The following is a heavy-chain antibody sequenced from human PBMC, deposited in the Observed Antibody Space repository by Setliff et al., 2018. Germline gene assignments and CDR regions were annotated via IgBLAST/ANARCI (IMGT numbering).Heavy chain of an antibody. D-gene: IGHD2-2*01. CDR3: ARDVVVNGPTMGIPGRGYFQH. Sequence: ASVKVSCKASGYTFTSYGISWVRQAPGQGLEWMGWISAYNGNTNYAQKVQGRVTMTSDSSISTAYMELSGLRSEDTAVYYCARDVVVNGPTMGIPGRGYFQHWGQGTLVTVSS. CDR2: ISAYNGNT. V-gene: IGHV1-18*01. J-gene: IGHJ1*01. CDR1: GYTFTSYG.